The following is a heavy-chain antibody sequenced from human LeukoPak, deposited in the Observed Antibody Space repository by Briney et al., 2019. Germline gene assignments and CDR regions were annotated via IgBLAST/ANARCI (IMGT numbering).Heavy chain of an antibody. CDR2: IYYSGST. V-gene: IGHV4-59*12. CDR3: AGAYSSGPVLPKGY. CDR1: GGSISSYY. J-gene: IGHJ4*02. D-gene: IGHD6-19*01. Sequence: SETLSLTCTVSGGSISSYYWSWIRQAPGKGLEWIGYIYYSGSTNYNPSLKSRVTISVDTSKNQFSLKLSSVTAADTAVYYCAGAYSSGPVLPKGYWGQGTLVTVSS.